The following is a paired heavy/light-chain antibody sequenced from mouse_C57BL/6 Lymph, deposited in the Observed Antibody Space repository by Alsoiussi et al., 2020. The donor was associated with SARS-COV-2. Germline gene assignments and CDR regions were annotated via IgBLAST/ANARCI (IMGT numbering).Heavy chain of an antibody. CDR1: GYTFTDYN. D-gene: IGHD4-1*01. CDR3: ARGTGYYAMDY. CDR2: INPNNGGT. Sequence: EVQLQQSGPELVKPGASVKMSCKASGYTFTDYNMHWVKQSHGKSLEWIGYINPNNGGTSYNQKFKGKATLTVNKSSSTAYMELRSLTSEDSAVYYCARGTGYYAMDYWGQGTSVTVSS. J-gene: IGHJ4*01. V-gene: IGHV1-22*01.
Light chain of an antibody. CDR2: LTS. J-gene: IGKJ2*01. Sequence: QIVLTQSPALMSASPGEKVTMTCSASSSVSYMYWYQQKPRSSPKPWIYLTSNLASGVPARFSGSGSGTSYSLTISSMEAEDAATYYCQQWSSNPYTFGGGTKLEIK. V-gene: IGKV4-68*01. CDR3: QQWSSNPYT. CDR1: SSVSY.